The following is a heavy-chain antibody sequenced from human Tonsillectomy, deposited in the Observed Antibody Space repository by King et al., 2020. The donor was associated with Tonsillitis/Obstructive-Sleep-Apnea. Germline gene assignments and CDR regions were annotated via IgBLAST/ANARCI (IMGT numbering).Heavy chain of an antibody. V-gene: IGHV1-2*02. CDR1: GYIFTAYY. CDR2: INPNNGGT. J-gene: IGHJ4*02. CDR3: ARDSMSHYYDSSGYYTFAY. Sequence: QLVQSGAEMKKPGASVRVSCKTSGYIFTAYYIHWVRQAPGQGLEWLGWINPNNGGTNYAQKLQGRVTMTTDTSASTAYMELRSLRSDDTAVYYCARDSMSHYYDSSGYYTFAYWGQGTLVTVSS. D-gene: IGHD3-22*01.